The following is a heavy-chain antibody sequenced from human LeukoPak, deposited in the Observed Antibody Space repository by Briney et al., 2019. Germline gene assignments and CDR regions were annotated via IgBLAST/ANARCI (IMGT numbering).Heavy chain of an antibody. CDR2: IYTSGST. J-gene: IGHJ6*02. D-gene: IGHD2-2*01. CDR1: GGSISSTTYY. V-gene: IGHV4-39*07. CDR3: ARSDCSSTSCPREYGMDV. Sequence: SETLSLTCTVSGGSISSTTYYWGWIRQPPGKGLEWIGSIYTSGSTNYNPSLKSRVTMSVDTSKNQFSLKLSSVTAADTAVYYCARSDCSSTSCPREYGMDVWGQGTTVTVSS.